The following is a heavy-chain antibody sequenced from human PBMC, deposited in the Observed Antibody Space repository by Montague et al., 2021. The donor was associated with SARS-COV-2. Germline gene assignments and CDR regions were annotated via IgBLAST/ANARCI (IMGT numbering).Heavy chain of an antibody. CDR3: AGVHPLWFGELLLDYYYYSG. D-gene: IGHD3-10*01. CDR2: FHLSDCF. V-gene: IGHV4-4*02. CDR1: ASTISRTIF. Sequence: SETLSLTCAVYASTISRTIFRLSLRHPPSTGLAWILGFHLSDCFHYHPSLKSRASISVDSSSNKFSLKLSSVTAADTTMYYCAGVHPLWFGELLLDYYYYSG. J-gene: IGHJ6*01.